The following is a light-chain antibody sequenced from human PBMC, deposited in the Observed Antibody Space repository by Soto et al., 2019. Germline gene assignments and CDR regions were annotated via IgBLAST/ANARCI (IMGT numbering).Light chain of an antibody. CDR3: QQFASSPRT. CDR1: QSVAPSQ. CDR2: GAS. Sequence: EIVLTQSPGTLSLSPGERATLFCRASQSVAPSQLAWYQQKPGQAPRFLIGASSRATGIPDRFSASGSGTDFTLTISRLEPEDFAVYYCQQFASSPRTFGRGTTVEIK. J-gene: IGKJ1*01. V-gene: IGKV3-20*01.